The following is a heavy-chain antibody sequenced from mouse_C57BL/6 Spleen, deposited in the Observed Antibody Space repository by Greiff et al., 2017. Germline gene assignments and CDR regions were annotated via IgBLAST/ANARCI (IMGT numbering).Heavy chain of an antibody. J-gene: IGHJ4*01. CDR2: INPNNGGT. V-gene: IGHV1-18*01. CDR3: ARIYYDYDGRRYYAMDY. CDR1: GYTFTDYN. D-gene: IGHD2-4*01. Sequence: EVQLQQSGPELVKPGASVKIPCKASGYTFTDYNMDWVKQSHGKSLEWIGDINPNNGGTIYNQKFKGKATLTVDKSSSTAYMELRSLTSEDTAVYYCARIYYDYDGRRYYAMDYWGQGTSVTVSS.